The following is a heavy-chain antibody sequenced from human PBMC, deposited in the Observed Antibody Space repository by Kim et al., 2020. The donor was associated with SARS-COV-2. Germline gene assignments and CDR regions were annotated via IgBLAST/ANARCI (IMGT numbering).Heavy chain of an antibody. CDR3: AREYYDILTGYLYNWFDP. D-gene: IGHD3-9*01. Sequence: SETLSLTCTVSGGSISSYYWSWIRQPPGKGLEWIGYIYYSGSTNYNPSLKSRVTISVDTSKNQFSLKLSSVTAADTAVYYCAREYYDILTGYLYNWFDPWGQGTLVTVSS. V-gene: IGHV4-59*01. CDR2: IYYSGST. CDR1: GGSISSYY. J-gene: IGHJ5*02.